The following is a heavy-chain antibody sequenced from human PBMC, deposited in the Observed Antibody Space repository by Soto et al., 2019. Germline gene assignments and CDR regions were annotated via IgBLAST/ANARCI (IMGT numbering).Heavy chain of an antibody. CDR2: INAGNGNT. D-gene: IGHD2-15*01. Sequence: QVQLVQSGAEVKKPGASVKVSCKASGYTFTSYAMHWVRQAPGQRLECMGWINAGNGNTKYSQKFQGRVTITRDTSASTAYMELSSLRSEDTAVYYCAGPKSEYCSGGSCYSFPFDYWGQGTLVTVSS. CDR1: GYTFTSYA. J-gene: IGHJ4*02. CDR3: AGPKSEYCSGGSCYSFPFDY. V-gene: IGHV1-3*01.